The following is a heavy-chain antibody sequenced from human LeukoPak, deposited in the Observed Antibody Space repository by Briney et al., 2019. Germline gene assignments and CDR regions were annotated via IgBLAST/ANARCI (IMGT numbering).Heavy chain of an antibody. CDR2: INWNGGST. J-gene: IGHJ4*02. Sequence: GGSLRLSCAASGFTFDDYGMSWVRQAPGKGLEWVSGINWNGGSTGYADSVKGRFTISRDNAKNSLYLQMNSLRAEDTALYYCARGVYDSSGYYFDYWGQGTLVTVSS. CDR1: GFTFDDYG. D-gene: IGHD3-22*01. CDR3: ARGVYDSSGYYFDY. V-gene: IGHV3-20*04.